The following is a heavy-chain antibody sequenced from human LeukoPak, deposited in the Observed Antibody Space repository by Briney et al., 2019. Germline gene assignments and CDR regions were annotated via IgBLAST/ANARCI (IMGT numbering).Heavy chain of an antibody. CDR2: ISAYNGNT. CDR3: ARAVSIAAAGTVDY. D-gene: IGHD6-13*01. CDR1: GYTFTSYG. V-gene: IGHV1-18*01. Sequence: GASVKVSCKASGYTFTSYGISWVRQAPGQGLEWTGWISAYNGNTNYAQKLQGRVTMTTDTSTSTAYMELRSLRSDDTAVYYCARAVSIAAAGTVDYWGQGTLVTVSS. J-gene: IGHJ4*02.